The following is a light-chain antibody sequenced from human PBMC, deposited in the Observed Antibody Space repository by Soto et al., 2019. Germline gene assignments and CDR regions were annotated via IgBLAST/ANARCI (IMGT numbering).Light chain of an antibody. Sequence: DIQMTKSPSSLSASVGDRVTITCRASQSISSYLNWYQQKPEKAPKLLIYAASSLQSGVPSRFSGGRSGTHFTLPISSLQPEHVATYYCQPSYSTPLTFGEGTKGESK. CDR3: QPSYSTPLT. V-gene: IGKV1-39*01. J-gene: IGKJ4*01. CDR1: QSISSY. CDR2: AAS.